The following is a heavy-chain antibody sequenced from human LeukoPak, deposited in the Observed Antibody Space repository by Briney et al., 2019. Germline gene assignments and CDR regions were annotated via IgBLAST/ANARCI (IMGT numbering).Heavy chain of an antibody. Sequence: GASVKVSCKASGYTFTSYYMHWVRQAPGQGLEWMGIINPSGGSTSYAQKFQGRVTMTRDTSTSTAYMELSSLRSEDTAVYYCARFPNTAMVMGLEYYYYGMDVWGQGTTVTVPS. CDR2: INPSGGST. J-gene: IGHJ6*02. CDR1: GYTFTSYY. V-gene: IGHV1-46*01. D-gene: IGHD5-18*01. CDR3: ARFPNTAMVMGLEYYYYGMDV.